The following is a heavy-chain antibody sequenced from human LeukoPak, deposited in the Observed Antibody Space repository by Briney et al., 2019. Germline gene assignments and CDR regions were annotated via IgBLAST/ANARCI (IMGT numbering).Heavy chain of an antibody. CDR1: GYTFTNYG. Sequence: ASVKVSCKASGYTFTNYGITWVRQAPGQGLEWMGWISPYNGNTNYAQRLQGRVTMTTDTSTSTAYMELRSLRSDDTAVYYCARVYWVPAYGDYVLNWFDPWGQGTLVTVPS. D-gene: IGHD4-17*01. J-gene: IGHJ5*02. CDR2: ISPYNGNT. CDR3: ARVYWVPAYGDYVLNWFDP. V-gene: IGHV1-18*01.